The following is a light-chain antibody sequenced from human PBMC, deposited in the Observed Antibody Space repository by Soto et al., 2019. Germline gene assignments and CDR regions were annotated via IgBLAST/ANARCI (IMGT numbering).Light chain of an antibody. CDR2: EVS. Sequence: QSALTQPASVSGSPGQAITIACTGTSSDVGGYNYVSWYQQHPGKAPKLMLYEVSNRPSGVSNRFSGSKSGNTASLTISGLKAEDAAADYCSSYTSSSIGFCGGTQLTVL. V-gene: IGLV2-14*01. J-gene: IGLJ2*01. CDR1: SSDVGGYNY. CDR3: SSYTSSSIG.